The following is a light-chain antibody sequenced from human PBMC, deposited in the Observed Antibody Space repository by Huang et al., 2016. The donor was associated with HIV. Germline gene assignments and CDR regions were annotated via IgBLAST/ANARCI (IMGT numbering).Light chain of an antibody. Sequence: EVVLTQFTGTLSSSPGERATVSCRASQSLSHSFVAWYQQRPVQSPRLLIYAASTRASAISDRFSGSGSGTDFTLTISRLEPTDFAVYFCHQYGTSPYTFGQGTNLEVK. CDR3: HQYGTSPYT. V-gene: IGKV3-20*01. CDR2: AAS. J-gene: IGKJ2*01. CDR1: QSLSHSF.